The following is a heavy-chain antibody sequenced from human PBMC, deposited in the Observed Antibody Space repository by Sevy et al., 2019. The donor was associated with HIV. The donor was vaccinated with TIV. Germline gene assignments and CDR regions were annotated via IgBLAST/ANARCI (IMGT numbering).Heavy chain of an antibody. D-gene: IGHD2-8*02. Sequence: GGSLRLSCAASGFTFSSYAMSWVRQAPGKGLEWVSAISGSGGSTYYAGSVKGRFTISRDNYKNTLYLQMNSLRAEDTAVYYCAKDRPYCTGGVCYELDPWGQGTLVTVSS. CDR2: ISGSGGST. CDR1: GFTFSSYA. J-gene: IGHJ5*02. V-gene: IGHV3-23*01. CDR3: AKDRPYCTGGVCYELDP.